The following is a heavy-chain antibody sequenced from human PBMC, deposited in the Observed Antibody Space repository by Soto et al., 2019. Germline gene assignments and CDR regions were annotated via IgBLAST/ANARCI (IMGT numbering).Heavy chain of an antibody. CDR1: GFSFSSYG. V-gene: IGHV3-48*03. D-gene: IGHD3-22*01. J-gene: IGHJ4*02. Sequence: GGSLRLSCAASGFSFSSYGLNWVRQAPGKGLEWVSYITSSGSTIYYADSVKGRFTISRDNAKNSLYLQMNSLRAEDTVVYYCGKNDYDRHTDYRGQGTLVTVCS. CDR3: GKNDYDRHTDY. CDR2: ITSSGSTI.